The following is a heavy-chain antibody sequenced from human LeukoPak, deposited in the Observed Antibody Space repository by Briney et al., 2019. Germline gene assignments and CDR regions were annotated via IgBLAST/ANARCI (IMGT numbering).Heavy chain of an antibody. Sequence: GGSLILSCSASGFTFSSYEMNWVRQAPGKGLEWVSSISSSSSYIYYADSVKGRFTISRDNAKNSLYLQMNSLRAEDTAVYYCAREASLYDYVWGSYTDYWGQGTLVTVSS. CDR3: AREASLYDYVWGSYTDY. J-gene: IGHJ4*02. V-gene: IGHV3-21*01. CDR2: ISSSSSYI. CDR1: GFTFSSYE. D-gene: IGHD3-16*01.